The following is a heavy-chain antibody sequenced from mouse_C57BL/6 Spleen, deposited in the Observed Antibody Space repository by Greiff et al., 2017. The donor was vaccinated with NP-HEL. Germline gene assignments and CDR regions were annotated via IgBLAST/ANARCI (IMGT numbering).Heavy chain of an antibody. J-gene: IGHJ1*03. CDR1: GFTFSDYG. Sequence: EVQVVESGGGLVKPGGSLKLSCAASGFTFSDYGMHWVRQAPEKGLEWVAYISSGSSTIYYADTVKGRFTISRDNAKNTLFLQMTSLRSEDTAMYYCARRGYYGSSLYWYFDVWGTGTTVTVSS. D-gene: IGHD1-1*01. V-gene: IGHV5-17*01. CDR3: ARRGYYGSSLYWYFDV. CDR2: ISSGSSTI.